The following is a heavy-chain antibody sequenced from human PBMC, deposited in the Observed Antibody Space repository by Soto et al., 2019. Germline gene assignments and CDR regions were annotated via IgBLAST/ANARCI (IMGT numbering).Heavy chain of an antibody. V-gene: IGHV1-18*01. CDR2: ISAYNGNT. CDR3: ARAGALPSPAAPYGMDV. CDR1: GYTFTSYG. D-gene: IGHD3-10*01. Sequence: ASVKVSCKASGYTFTSYGISWVRQAPGQGLEWMGWISAYNGNTNYAQKLQGRVTMTTDTSTSTAYMELRSLRSDDTAVYYCARAGALPSPAAPYGMDVWGQGTTVTVS. J-gene: IGHJ6*02.